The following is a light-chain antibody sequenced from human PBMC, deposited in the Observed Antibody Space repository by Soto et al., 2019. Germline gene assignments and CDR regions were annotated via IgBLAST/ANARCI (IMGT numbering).Light chain of an antibody. Sequence: QSALTQPASVSGSPGQSITISCTGTSTDVGTYNLVSWHQQHPGKAPKLMIYEGTKRPSGVSHRFSGSKSGNTASLTISGLQAADEADYFCCSYAGSHTWVFGGGTKVTVL. V-gene: IGLV2-23*01. CDR1: STDVGTYNL. CDR3: CSYAGSHTWV. J-gene: IGLJ3*02. CDR2: EGT.